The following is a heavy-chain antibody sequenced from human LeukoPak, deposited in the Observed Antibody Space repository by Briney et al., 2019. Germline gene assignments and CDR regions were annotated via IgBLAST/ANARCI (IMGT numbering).Heavy chain of an antibody. V-gene: IGHV1-8*01. J-gene: IGHJ5*02. CDR1: GYTFTSYD. Sequence: ASVKVSCKASGYTFTSYDINWVRQATGQGLEWMGWMNPNSGNTGYAQKFQGRVTMTRNTSISTAYMELSSLRSEDTAVYYCARLGPTYCSSGSCQLNWFDPWGQGTLVTVSS. CDR2: MNPNSGNT. CDR3: ARLGPTYCSSGSCQLNWFDP. D-gene: IGHD2-15*01.